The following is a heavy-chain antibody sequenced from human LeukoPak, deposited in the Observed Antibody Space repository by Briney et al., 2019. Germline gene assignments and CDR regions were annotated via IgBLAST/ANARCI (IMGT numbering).Heavy chain of an antibody. CDR1: GSTLSDFS. V-gene: IGHV1-24*01. D-gene: IGHD2-21*02. J-gene: IGHJ2*01. Sequence: ASVKLSCKVSGSTLSDFSIHWVRQAPGKGLEYVGGSDPEDGETFHAQNFQGRITMTEDTSIDTAYLELSSLRSEDTAVYYCVTDRARLFWYFDLWGRGTLVTVSS. CDR3: VTDRARLFWYFDL. CDR2: SDPEDGET.